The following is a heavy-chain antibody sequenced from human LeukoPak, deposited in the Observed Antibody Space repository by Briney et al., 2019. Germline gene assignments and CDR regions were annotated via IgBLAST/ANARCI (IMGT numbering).Heavy chain of an antibody. CDR2: ISPDGSST. V-gene: IGHV3-74*01. J-gene: IGHJ4*02. CDR3: ARSVSGNYGRFDY. Sequence: GGSLRLSCAGSGFTFRTYWMHWVRQGPGKGLVWVSRISPDGSSTSYADSVKGRFTISRDNADNTLYLQMNSLRVEDTAVYYCARSVSGNYGRFDYWGQGILVTVSS. CDR1: GFTFRTYW. D-gene: IGHD1-26*01.